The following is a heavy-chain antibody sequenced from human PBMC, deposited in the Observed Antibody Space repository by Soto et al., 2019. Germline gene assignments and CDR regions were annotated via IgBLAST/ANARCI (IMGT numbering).Heavy chain of an antibody. J-gene: IGHJ4*02. CDR1: GYTFTSYG. D-gene: IGHD3-22*01. V-gene: IGHV1-18*01. Sequence: QVQLVQSGAEVKKPGASVKVSCKASGYTFTSYGIIWVRQAPGQGLAWMGWISAYNGNTNYAQKLQGRVTMTTDTSTSTAYMELRSLRSDDTPVYYCARDGYYDSSGYRSDFDYWGEGTLVTVSS. CDR3: ARDGYYDSSGYRSDFDY. CDR2: ISAYNGNT.